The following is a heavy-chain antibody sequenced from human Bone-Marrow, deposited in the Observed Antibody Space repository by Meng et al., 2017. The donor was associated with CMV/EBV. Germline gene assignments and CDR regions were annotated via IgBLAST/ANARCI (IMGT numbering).Heavy chain of an antibody. CDR3: ARVPYDFWSGYYGLD. J-gene: IGHJ4*02. V-gene: IGHV1-8*01. D-gene: IGHD3-3*01. CDR1: GYTFTSYD. Sequence: ASVKVSCKASGYTFTSYDINWVRQATGQGLEWMGWMNPNSGNTGYAQKFQGRVTMTRNTSISTAYMELSSLRSGDTAVYYCARVPYDFWSGYYGLDWGQGTLVTVSS. CDR2: MNPNSGNT.